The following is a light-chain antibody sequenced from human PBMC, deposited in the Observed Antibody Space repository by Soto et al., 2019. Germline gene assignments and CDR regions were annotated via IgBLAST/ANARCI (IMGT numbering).Light chain of an antibody. V-gene: IGKV3-11*01. J-gene: IGKJ5*01. CDR1: QIVRTY. Sequence: EMGLRQAPGALSLSQEERATLSCRASQIVRTYLAWYQVKPRQAPRLLIYDASIRASGVPARFSGSGSGTDFTLTISSLEPEDFAVYYCQPLSNWPLIPFGQGTLLANK. CDR3: QPLSNWPLIP. CDR2: DAS.